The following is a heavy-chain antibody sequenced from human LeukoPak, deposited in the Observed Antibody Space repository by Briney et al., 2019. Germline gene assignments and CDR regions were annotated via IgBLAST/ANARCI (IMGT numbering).Heavy chain of an antibody. CDR2: ISGSGGST. V-gene: IGHV3-23*01. Sequence: GGSLRLSCAASGFTFSSYAMSWVRQAPGKGLEWVSAISGSGGSTYYADSVKGRFTISRDNSKNTLYLQMNSLRAEDTAVYYCAKDPVRSYYDILTGYYAYWGQGTLVTVSS. CDR1: GFTFSSYA. J-gene: IGHJ4*02. CDR3: AKDPVRSYYDILTGYYAY. D-gene: IGHD3-9*01.